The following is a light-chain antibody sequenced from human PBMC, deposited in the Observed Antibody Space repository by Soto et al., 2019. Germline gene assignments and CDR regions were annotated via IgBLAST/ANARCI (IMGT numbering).Light chain of an antibody. V-gene: IGKV1-39*01. Sequence: DIQMTQSPSSLSASVGDRVTITCRASQSISSYLNWYQQKPGKAPKLLIYAASSLQSGVPSRFSGSGSGTDFTLTISSLQPEDFATYYCQQSYSTLYTFGQGT. CDR2: AAS. CDR3: QQSYSTLYT. CDR1: QSISSY. J-gene: IGKJ2*01.